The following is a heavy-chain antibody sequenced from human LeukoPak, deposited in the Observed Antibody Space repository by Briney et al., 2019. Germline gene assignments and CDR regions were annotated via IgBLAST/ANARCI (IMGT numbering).Heavy chain of an antibody. Sequence: GRSLRLSCAASGFTFSSYAMHWVRQAPGKGLEWVSVISYDGSNKYYADSVKGRFTISRDNSKNTLYLQMNSLRAEDTAVYYCARGQSGSYYRPNDYWGQGTLVTVSS. V-gene: IGHV3-30-3*01. CDR1: GFTFSSYA. CDR2: ISYDGSNK. D-gene: IGHD1-26*01. CDR3: ARGQSGSYYRPNDY. J-gene: IGHJ4*02.